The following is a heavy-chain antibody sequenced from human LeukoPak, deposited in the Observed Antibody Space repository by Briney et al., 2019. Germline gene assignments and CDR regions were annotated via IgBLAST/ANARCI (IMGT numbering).Heavy chain of an antibody. CDR3: ARAGSHYDILTGYLSFDY. J-gene: IGHJ4*02. V-gene: IGHV1-69*13. CDR1: GGTFSSYA. D-gene: IGHD3-9*01. CDR2: IIPIFGTA. Sequence: ASVKVSCKASGGTFSSYAISWVRQAPGQGLEWMGGIIPIFGTANYAQKFQGRVTITADESTSTAYMELSSLRSEDTAVYYCARAGSHYDILTGYLSFDYWGQGTLVTVSS.